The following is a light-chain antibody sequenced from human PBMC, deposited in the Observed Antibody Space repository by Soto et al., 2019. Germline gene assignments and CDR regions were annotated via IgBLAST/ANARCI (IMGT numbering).Light chain of an antibody. CDR2: EDT. CDR3: CSFASSNTWV. J-gene: IGLJ3*02. CDR1: SSDVGAYNY. V-gene: IGLV2-8*01. Sequence: QSVLTQPPSASGSPGQSVTISCTGTSSDVGAYNYVSWYQQHAGKAPKLVIYEDTKRPSGVPDLFAGSKSATSSSLTVSGLEAEDEAYYCCCSFASSNTWVFGGGTKLTVL.